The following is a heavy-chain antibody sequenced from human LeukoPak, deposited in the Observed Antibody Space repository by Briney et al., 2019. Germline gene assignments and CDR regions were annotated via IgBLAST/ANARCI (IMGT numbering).Heavy chain of an antibody. J-gene: IGHJ4*02. CDR2: VSTSGGGT. V-gene: IGHV3-23*01. CDR3: AKRYNSEYLAPVQN. D-gene: IGHD1-1*01. CDR1: GFTCSSYA. Sequence: GGSLRLYCASSGFTCSSYAMTWVRQAPGKGLEWVSTVSTSGGGTYYADSVKGRFTISRDNSKNTLYLQMNSVEAEDTGVYYCAKRYNSEYLAPVQNWGQGPVVSV.